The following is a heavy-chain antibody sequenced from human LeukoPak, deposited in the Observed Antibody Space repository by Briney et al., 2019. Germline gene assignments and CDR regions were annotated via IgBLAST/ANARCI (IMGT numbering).Heavy chain of an antibody. CDR1: GFTFSNYA. V-gene: IGHV3-23*01. CDR2: ISGSGGST. J-gene: IGHJ4*02. D-gene: IGHD3-22*01. CDR3: AKDLGITMIVVVRYFDY. Sequence: PGGSLRLSCAASGFTFSNYAMSWVRQAPGKGLEWVSAISGSGGSTYYADSVKGRFTISRDNSKNTLYLQMNSLRAEDTAVYYCAKDLGITMIVVVRYFDYWGQGTLVTVSS.